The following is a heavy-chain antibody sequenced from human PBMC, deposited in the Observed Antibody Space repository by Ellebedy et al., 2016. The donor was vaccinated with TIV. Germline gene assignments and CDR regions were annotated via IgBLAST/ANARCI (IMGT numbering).Heavy chain of an antibody. CDR3: ARYHIVVVPAAMVTYGMDV. D-gene: IGHD2-2*01. CDR1: GGSISSSSYY. V-gene: IGHV4-39*01. CDR2: IYYSGST. Sequence: MPSETLSLTCTVSGGSISSSSYYWGWIRQPPGKGLEWMGSIYYSGSTYYNPSLKSRVTISVDTSKNQFSLKLSSVNAEDKAVYYCARYHIVVVPAAMVTYGMDVWGQGTTVIVSS. J-gene: IGHJ6*02.